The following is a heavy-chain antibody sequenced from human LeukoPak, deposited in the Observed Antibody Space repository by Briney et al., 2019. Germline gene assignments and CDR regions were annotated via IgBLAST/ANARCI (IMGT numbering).Heavy chain of an antibody. CDR2: IIPIFGTA. V-gene: IGHV1-69*05. CDR3: ARGLYYDFWSGYLGTGDYYYYYMDV. D-gene: IGHD3-3*01. Sequence: SVKVSCKASGGTFSSYAISWVRQAPGQGLEWMGGIIPIFGTANYAQKFQGRVTITTDESTSTAYMELSGPRSEDTAVYYCARGLYYDFWSGYLGTGDYYYYYMDVWGKGTTVTVSS. J-gene: IGHJ6*03. CDR1: GGTFSSYA.